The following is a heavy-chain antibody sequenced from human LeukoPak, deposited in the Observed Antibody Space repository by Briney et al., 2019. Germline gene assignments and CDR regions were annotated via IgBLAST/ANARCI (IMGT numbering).Heavy chain of an antibody. CDR1: GGSFSGYY. J-gene: IGHJ4*02. V-gene: IGHV4-34*01. CDR3: AKESCSGGSCYIFAY. D-gene: IGHD2-15*01. Sequence: SETLSLTCCVHGGSFSGYYWSWIRQPPGKGLEWIGEINHSGSTNYNPSLKSRFTISVDTSKNQFSLKLSSVTAADTAVYYCAKESCSGGSCYIFAYWGQGTLVSVSS. CDR2: INHSGST.